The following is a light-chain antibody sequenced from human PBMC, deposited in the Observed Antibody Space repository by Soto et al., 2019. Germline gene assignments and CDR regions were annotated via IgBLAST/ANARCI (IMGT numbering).Light chain of an antibody. J-gene: IGLJ2*01. CDR3: CSYAGGSTRL. V-gene: IGLV2-11*01. Sequence: QSVLTQPRSVSGSPGQSVTISCTGSSSDVGGYNAVSWFQQPPGKAPKLMIYDVTKRPSGVPDRFSGSKSGNTASLTISGLQADDEADYYCCSYAGGSTRLFGGGTKVTVL. CDR1: SSDVGGYNA. CDR2: DVT.